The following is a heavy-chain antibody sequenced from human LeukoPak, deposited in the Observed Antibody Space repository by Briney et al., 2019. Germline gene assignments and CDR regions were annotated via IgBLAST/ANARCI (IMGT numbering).Heavy chain of an antibody. CDR2: IIPIFGTA. J-gene: IGHJ6*03. Sequence: SVKVSCKASGGTFSSYAISWVRQAPGQGLEWMGGIIPIFGTANYAQKFQGRVTITADESTSTAYMELSSLRSEDTAVYYCARGSMESSSWGYYYYYYMDVWGKGTTVTVSS. V-gene: IGHV1-69*01. CDR3: ARGSMESSSWGYYYYYYMDV. D-gene: IGHD6-13*01. CDR1: GGTFSSYA.